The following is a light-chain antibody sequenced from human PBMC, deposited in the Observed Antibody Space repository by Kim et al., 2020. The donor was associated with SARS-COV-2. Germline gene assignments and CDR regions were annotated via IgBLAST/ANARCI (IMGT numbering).Light chain of an antibody. J-gene: IGLJ2*01. Sequence: SYELTQPPSVSVSPGQTVTITCSGDKLGEKFASWYQQKAGQSPVLVIYQDNVRPSGIPERFSGSNSGNTATLTISGAQAMDEADFYCQAWDSDTHVVFGGGTQLTVL. CDR1: KLGEKF. V-gene: IGLV3-1*01. CDR3: QAWDSDTHVV. CDR2: QDN.